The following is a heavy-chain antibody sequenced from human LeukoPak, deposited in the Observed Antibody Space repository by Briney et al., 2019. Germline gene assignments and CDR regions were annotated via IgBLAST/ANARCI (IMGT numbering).Heavy chain of an antibody. D-gene: IGHD5-24*01. Sequence: ASVKVSCKASGYTFTGYYIHWVRQAPGQGLEWMGWINPNSGGTNYAQKFQDRVTMTRDTSISTAYMELSRLRSDDTAVYYCARVPRWLQEAYYFDYWGQGTLVTVSS. CDR3: ARVPRWLQEAYYFDY. CDR2: INPNSGGT. CDR1: GYTFTGYY. V-gene: IGHV1-2*02. J-gene: IGHJ4*02.